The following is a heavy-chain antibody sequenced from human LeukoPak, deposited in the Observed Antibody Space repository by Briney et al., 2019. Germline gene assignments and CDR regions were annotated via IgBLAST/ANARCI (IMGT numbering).Heavy chain of an antibody. CDR2: IFDSGST. J-gene: IGHJ5*02. CDR3: SRDIEKRRGAVGFDP. D-gene: IGHD6-13*01. V-gene: IGHV4-59*01. Sequence: SETLSLTCTVSVCSISSYYWSWIRQPPGKGLEWIGYIFDSGSTYYNPSLKSRVTISVDTSKNQFSLRLSSVTAADTAVYYCSRDIEKRRGAVGFDPCGQGTLVTVCS. CDR1: VCSISSYY.